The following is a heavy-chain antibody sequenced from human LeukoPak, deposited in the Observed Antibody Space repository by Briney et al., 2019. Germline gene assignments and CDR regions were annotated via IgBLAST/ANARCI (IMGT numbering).Heavy chain of an antibody. D-gene: IGHD6-13*01. CDR1: GDSVSSNIAT. J-gene: IGHJ4*02. CDR3: ARERSSWYYLDY. Sequence: SQTLSLTCVISGDSVSSNIATWNWIRQSPSRGLEGQGRTYYRSQWYYDYAVSVRSRITINPDTSKNQLSLQLSSVTPEDTAVYFCARERSSWYYLDYWGQGMLVTVSS. V-gene: IGHV6-1*01. CDR2: TYYRSQWYY.